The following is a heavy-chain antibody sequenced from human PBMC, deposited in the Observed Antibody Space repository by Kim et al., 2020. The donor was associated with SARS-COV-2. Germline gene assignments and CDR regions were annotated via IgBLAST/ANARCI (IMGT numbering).Heavy chain of an antibody. CDR2: ISYDGSNK. V-gene: IGHV3-30*18. J-gene: IGHJ4*02. CDR3: ANSGLGQLATGIDY. CDR1: GFTFSSYG. Sequence: GGSLRLSCAASGFTFSSYGMHWVRQAPGKGLEWVAVISYDGSNKYYADSVKGRFTISRDNSKNTLYLQMNSLRAEDTAVYYCANSGLGQLATGIDYWGQGTLFTVSS. D-gene: IGHD6-13*01.